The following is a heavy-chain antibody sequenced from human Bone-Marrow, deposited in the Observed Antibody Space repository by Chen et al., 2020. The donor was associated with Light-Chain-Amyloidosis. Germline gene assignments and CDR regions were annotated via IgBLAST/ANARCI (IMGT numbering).Heavy chain of an antibody. D-gene: IGHD5-12*01. J-gene: IGHJ4*02. CDR2: IYPDDCDA. CDR1: GYTLPNYW. V-gene: IGHV5-51*01. CDR3: ARRRDGYNFDY. Sequence: EVQLEQSGPEVKKPGESLKISCKGSGYTLPNYWIGWVRQMPGKGLEWMGVIYPDDCDARYSPSFEGQVTISADKSITTAYLQWRSLKASDTAMYYCARRRDGYNFDYWGQGTLVTVSS.